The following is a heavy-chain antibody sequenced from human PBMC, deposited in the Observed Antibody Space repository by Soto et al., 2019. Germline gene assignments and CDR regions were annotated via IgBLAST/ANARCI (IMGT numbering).Heavy chain of an antibody. J-gene: IGHJ6*03. CDR3: ARGDCFGGSCYSLAGSFYYYMDV. CDR2: INSDGSVS. CDR1: GFTFSNYW. V-gene: IGHV3-74*01. Sequence: EVKLVESGGGLAQPGGSLRLSCAASGFTFSNYWMYWVRQAPGQGLVWVSRINSDGSVSRYADSVKGRLTISRDNVKNTLYLQMNSLRVEDTAVYYCARGDCFGGSCYSLAGSFYYYMDVWGKGTTVTVFS. D-gene: IGHD2-15*01.